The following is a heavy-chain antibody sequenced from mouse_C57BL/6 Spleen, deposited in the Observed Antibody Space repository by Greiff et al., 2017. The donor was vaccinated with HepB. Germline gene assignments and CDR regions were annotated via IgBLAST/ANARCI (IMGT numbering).Heavy chain of an antibody. CDR2: IYPGSGST. Sequence: VQLQQPGAELVKPGASVKMSCKASGYTFTSYWITWVKQRPGQGLEWIGDIYPGSGSTNYNEKFKSKATLTVETSSSTAYMQLSSLTSEDSAVYYCARARDYYGSFAYWGQGTLVTVSA. D-gene: IGHD1-1*01. V-gene: IGHV1-55*01. CDR1: GYTFTSYW. CDR3: ARARDYYGSFAY. J-gene: IGHJ3*01.